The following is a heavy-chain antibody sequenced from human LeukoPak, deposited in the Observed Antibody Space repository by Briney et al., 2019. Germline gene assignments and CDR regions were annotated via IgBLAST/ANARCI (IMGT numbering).Heavy chain of an antibody. Sequence: GGSLRLSCAASGFTFDDYGMSWVRHAPGKGLEWVSGINWNGGSTGYADSVKGRFTISRDDAKNSLYMQMNSLRAEDTALYYCARDYYGSGSLNWGQGTLVTVSS. D-gene: IGHD3-10*01. CDR1: GFTFDDYG. CDR2: INWNGGST. J-gene: IGHJ4*02. CDR3: ARDYYGSGSLN. V-gene: IGHV3-20*04.